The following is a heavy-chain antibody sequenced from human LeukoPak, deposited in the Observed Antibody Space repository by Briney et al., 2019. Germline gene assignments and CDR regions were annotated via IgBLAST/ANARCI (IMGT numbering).Heavy chain of an antibody. CDR3: AELGITMIGGV. Sequence: GGSLRLSCAASGFTFSSYEMNWVRQAPGKGLEWVSYISSSGSTIYYAASVKGRFTISRDNTKNSLYLQMNSLRAEDTAVYYCAELGITMIGGVWGKGTTVTISS. CDR2: ISSSGSTI. CDR1: GFTFSSYE. V-gene: IGHV3-48*03. J-gene: IGHJ6*04. D-gene: IGHD3-10*02.